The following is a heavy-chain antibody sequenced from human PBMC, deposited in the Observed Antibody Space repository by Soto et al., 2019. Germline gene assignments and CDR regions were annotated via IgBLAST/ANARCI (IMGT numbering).Heavy chain of an antibody. J-gene: IGHJ5*02. CDR2: ISYDGSNK. CDR1: GFTFSSYG. V-gene: IGHV3-30*18. Sequence: QVQLVESGGGVVQPGRSLRLSCAASGFTFSSYGMHWVRQAPGKGLEWVAVISYDGSNKYYADSVKGRFTISRDNSKNTLYLQMNSVRDEDTAVYYCAKDRHDYGDYGGGWFDPWGQGTLVTVSS. D-gene: IGHD4-17*01. CDR3: AKDRHDYGDYGGGWFDP.